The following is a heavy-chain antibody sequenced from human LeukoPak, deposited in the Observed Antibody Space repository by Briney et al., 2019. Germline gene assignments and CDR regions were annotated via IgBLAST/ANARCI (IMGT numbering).Heavy chain of an antibody. CDR3: ARVTSLGRLGELSACYYYYGMDV. CDR1: GGTFSSYA. J-gene: IGHJ6*02. V-gene: IGHV1-69*01. Sequence: SVKVSCKASGGTFSSYAISWVRQAPGQGLEWMGGIIPIFGTANYAQKFQGRVTITADESTSTAYMELSSLRSEDTAVYYCARVTSLGRLGELSACYYYYGMDVWGQGTTVTVSS. CDR2: IIPIFGTA. D-gene: IGHD3-16*02.